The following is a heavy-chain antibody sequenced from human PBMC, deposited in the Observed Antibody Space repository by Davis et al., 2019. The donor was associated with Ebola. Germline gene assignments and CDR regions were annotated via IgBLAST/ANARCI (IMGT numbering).Heavy chain of an antibody. CDR2: IYYSGST. D-gene: IGHD3-22*01. J-gene: IGHJ4*02. CDR1: GYSTSSGYY. CDR3: ARLPDSSGQPGLDY. V-gene: IGHV4-38-2*02. Sequence: MPSETLSLTCTVPGYSTSSGYYWSWIRQPPGKGLEWIGYIYYSGSTNYNPSLKSRITISVDTSKNQFSLKLSSVTAADTAVYYCARLPDSSGQPGLDYWGQGTLVTVSS.